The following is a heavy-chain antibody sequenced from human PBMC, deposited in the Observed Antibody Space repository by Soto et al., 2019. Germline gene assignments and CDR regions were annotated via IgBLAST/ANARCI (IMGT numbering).Heavy chain of an antibody. CDR3: ARDRGEQWDY. CDR1: GFTFSSYA. CDR2: ISYDGSNK. J-gene: IGHJ4*02. Sequence: QVQLVESGGGVVQPGRSLRLSCAASGFTFSSYAMHWVRQAPGKGLEWVAVISYDGSNKYYADSVKGRFTISRDNSKNTLYLQMNSLRAEDTAAYYCARDRGEQWDYWGQGSLVTVSS. V-gene: IGHV3-30-3*01. D-gene: IGHD6-19*01.